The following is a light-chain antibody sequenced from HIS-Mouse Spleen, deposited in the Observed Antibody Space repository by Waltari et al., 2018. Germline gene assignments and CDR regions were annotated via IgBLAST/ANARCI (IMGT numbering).Light chain of an antibody. CDR2: EVS. Sequence: QSALTQPPSASGSPGQSVTISCPGTSSDVGGHNYVSWYQQHPGKAPKLMIYEVSKRPSGVPDRFSGSKSGNTASLTVSGLQAEDEADYYCSSYAGSNNLYVFGTGTKVTVL. J-gene: IGLJ1*01. CDR1: SSDVGGHNY. V-gene: IGLV2-8*01. CDR3: SSYAGSNNLYV.